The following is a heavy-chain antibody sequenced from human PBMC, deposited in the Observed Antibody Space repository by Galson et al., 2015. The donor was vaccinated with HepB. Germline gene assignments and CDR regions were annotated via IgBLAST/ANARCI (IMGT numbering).Heavy chain of an antibody. CDR3: ARNDGYCGGDCYGDAFDI. Sequence: SLRLSCAASGFTFSSYAMHWVRQAPGKGLEWVAVISYDGSNKYYADSVKGRFTISRDNSKNTLYLQMNSLRAEDTAVYYCARNDGYCGGDCYGDAFDIWGQGTMVTVSS. D-gene: IGHD2-21*01. CDR2: ISYDGSNK. J-gene: IGHJ3*02. CDR1: GFTFSSYA. V-gene: IGHV3-30-3*01.